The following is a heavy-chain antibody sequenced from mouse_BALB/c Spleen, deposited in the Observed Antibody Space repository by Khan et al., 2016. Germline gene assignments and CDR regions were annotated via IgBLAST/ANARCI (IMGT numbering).Heavy chain of an antibody. D-gene: IGHD2-1*01. V-gene: IGHV14-3*02. CDR3: ARYGTYAY. CDR1: GFNIKDTY. CDR2: IDPANGNT. Sequence: VRLQQSGAELVKPGASVKLSCTASGFNIKDTYMHWVKQRPEQGLEWIGRIDPANGNTKYDPKFQGKATITADTSSNTAYLQLSSLTSEYTAVYYCARYGTYAYWGQGTLVTVSA. J-gene: IGHJ3*01.